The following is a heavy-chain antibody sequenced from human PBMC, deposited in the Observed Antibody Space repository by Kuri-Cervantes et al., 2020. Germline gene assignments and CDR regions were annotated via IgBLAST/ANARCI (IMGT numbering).Heavy chain of an antibody. J-gene: IGHJ4*02. CDR1: GYTFTGYY. CDR2: INPNSGGT. V-gene: IGHV1-2*02. CDR3: ARGAFLPRGVIGY. D-gene: IGHD3-10*01. Sequence: ASVQVSCKASGYTFTGYYMHWVRQAPGQGLEWMGWINPNSGGTNYAQKFQGRVTMTRDTSISTAYMELSRLRSDDTAVYYCARGAFLPRGVIGYWGQGTLVTVSS.